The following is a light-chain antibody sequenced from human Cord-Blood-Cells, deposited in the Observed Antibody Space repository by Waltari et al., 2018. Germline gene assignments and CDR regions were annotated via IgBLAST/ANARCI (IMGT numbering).Light chain of an antibody. CDR2: AAS. CDR3: QQSYSTPYR. CDR1: QSISSY. V-gene: IGKV1-39*01. J-gene: IGKJ2*03. Sequence: DIQMTQSPSSLSASVGDRVTITCRASQSISSYLNWYQQKPGKAPKLLIYAASSLQSGGASRFSGSGSGTDFTLTISSLQPEDFATYYCQQSYSTPYRFGQGTKLEIK.